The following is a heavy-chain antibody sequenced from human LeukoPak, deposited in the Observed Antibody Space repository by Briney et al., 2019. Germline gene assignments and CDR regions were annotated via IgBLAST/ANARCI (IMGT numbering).Heavy chain of an antibody. J-gene: IGHJ6*04. CDR1: GFTFSSYK. CDR2: ISSSGSTI. V-gene: IGHV3-48*03. D-gene: IGHD3-10*02. CDR3: AELGITMIGGV. Sequence: GGSLRLSCAASGFTFSSYKMNWVRQAPGKGLEWVSYISSSGSTIYYADSVKGRFTISRDNAKNSLYLQMNSLRAEDTAVYYCAELGITMIGGVWGKGTTVTISS.